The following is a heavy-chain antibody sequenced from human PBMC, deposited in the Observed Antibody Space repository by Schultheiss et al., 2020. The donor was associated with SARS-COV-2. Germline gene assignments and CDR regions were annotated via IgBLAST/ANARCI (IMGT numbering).Heavy chain of an antibody. CDR1: GFSLSTSGVG. D-gene: IGHD2-15*01. V-gene: IGHV2-5*02. CDR2: IYWDDDK. J-gene: IGHJ6*02. CDR3: ARIRIRYGMDV. Sequence: SGPTLVKPTQTLTLTCTFSGFSLSTSGVGVGWIRQPPGKALEWLALIYWDDDKRYSTSLKTRLTISKDTSKNQVVLTMTNMDPVDTATYYCARIRIRYGMDVWGQGTTVTVSS.